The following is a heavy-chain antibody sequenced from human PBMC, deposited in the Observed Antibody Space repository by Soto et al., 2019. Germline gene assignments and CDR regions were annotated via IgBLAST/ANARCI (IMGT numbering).Heavy chain of an antibody. Sequence: EVQLVESGGGLVQPGRSLRLSCTASGFTFGDYAMSWFRQAPGKGLEWVGFIRSKAYGGTTEYAASVKCRFTISRDDSKSIAYLQMNSLKTEDTAVYYCTRDGSGYCSGGSCYELDYWGQGTLVTVSS. D-gene: IGHD2-15*01. CDR3: TRDGSGYCSGGSCYELDY. V-gene: IGHV3-49*03. CDR1: GFTFGDYA. CDR2: IRSKAYGGTT. J-gene: IGHJ4*02.